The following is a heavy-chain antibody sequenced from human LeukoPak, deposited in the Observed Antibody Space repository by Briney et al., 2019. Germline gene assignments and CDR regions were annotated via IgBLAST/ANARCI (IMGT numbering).Heavy chain of an antibody. CDR3: ARIPYSSGWPFDY. V-gene: IGHV3-30-3*01. CDR2: ISYDGSNT. D-gene: IGHD6-19*01. CDR1: GFTFSSYT. J-gene: IGHJ4*02. Sequence: GGSLRLSCAASGFTFSSYTMHWVRQAPGKGLEWVAVISYDGSNTYYADSVKGRFTISRDNSKNTLYLQMNSLRAEDTAVYYCARIPYSSGWPFDYWGQGTLVTVSS.